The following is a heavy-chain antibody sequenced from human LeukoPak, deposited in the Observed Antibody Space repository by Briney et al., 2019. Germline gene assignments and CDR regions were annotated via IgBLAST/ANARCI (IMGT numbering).Heavy chain of an antibody. V-gene: IGHV1-69*04. CDR2: IIPMVGVT. Sequence: ASVKVSCKASGGTFSNYGVSWVRQAPGQGLEWMGRIIPMVGVTNYAQKFQGRVTITADKSTSTAYMGLSSLRSEDTAVYFCTRGFGSSTSYVSDFDFWGQGTLVTVSS. CDR3: TRGFGSSTSYVSDFDF. D-gene: IGHD3-16*01. J-gene: IGHJ4*02. CDR1: GGTFSNYG.